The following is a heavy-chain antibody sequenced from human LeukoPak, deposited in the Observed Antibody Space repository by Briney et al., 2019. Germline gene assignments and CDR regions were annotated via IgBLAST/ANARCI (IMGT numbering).Heavy chain of an antibody. Sequence: PGGSLRLSCAASGFTVSSNYMSWVRQAPGKGLEWVSVIYSGGSTYYADSVKGRFTISRDNSKNTLYLQMNSLRAEDTAVYYCASTDDSSGYYYYYYMDVWGKGTTVTVSS. CDR1: GFTVSSNY. J-gene: IGHJ6*03. CDR2: IYSGGST. CDR3: ASTDDSSGYYYYYYMDV. D-gene: IGHD3-22*01. V-gene: IGHV3-66*02.